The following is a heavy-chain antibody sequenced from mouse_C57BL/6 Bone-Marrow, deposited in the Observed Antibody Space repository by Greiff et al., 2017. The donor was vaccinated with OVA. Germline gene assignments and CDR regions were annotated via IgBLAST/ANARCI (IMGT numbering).Heavy chain of an antibody. Sequence: EVQLVESGGDLVKPGGSLKLSCAASGFTFSSYGMSWVRQTPDKRLEWVATISSGGSYTYYPDSVKGRFTISRDNAKNTLYLQMSSLKSEDTAMDYCARRPIYYGYDGWFAYWGQGTLVTVSA. D-gene: IGHD2-2*01. CDR3: ARRPIYYGYDGWFAY. J-gene: IGHJ3*01. CDR1: GFTFSSYG. V-gene: IGHV5-6*01. CDR2: ISSGGSYT.